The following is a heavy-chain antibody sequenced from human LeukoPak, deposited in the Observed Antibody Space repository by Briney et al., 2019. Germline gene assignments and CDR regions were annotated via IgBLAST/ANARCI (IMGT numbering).Heavy chain of an antibody. CDR1: GFTFSTYA. J-gene: IGHJ4*02. V-gene: IGHV3-30-3*01. Sequence: GGSLRLSCAASGFTFSTYAMHWVRQVPGKGLEWVAAISYDGSNKYYADSVKGRFTISRDNSKNTLYLQMSSLSAEDTAVYYCARTTTPHYYGSGSYALGYWGQGTLVTVPS. D-gene: IGHD3-10*01. CDR3: ARTTTPHYYGSGSYALGY. CDR2: ISYDGSNK.